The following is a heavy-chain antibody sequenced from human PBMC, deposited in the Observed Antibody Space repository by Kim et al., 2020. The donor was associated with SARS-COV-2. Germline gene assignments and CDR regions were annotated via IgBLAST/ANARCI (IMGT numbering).Heavy chain of an antibody. CDR1: GDSVSSNSAA. CDR3: ASMRYSSSWYPYGMDV. V-gene: IGHV6-1*01. Sequence: SQTLSLPCAISGDSVSSNSAAWNWIRQSPSRGLEWLGRTYYRSKWYNDYAVSVKSRITINPDTSKNQFSLQLNSVTPEDTAVYYCASMRYSSSWYPYGMDVWGQGTTVTVSS. CDR2: TYYRSKWYN. J-gene: IGHJ6*02. D-gene: IGHD6-13*01.